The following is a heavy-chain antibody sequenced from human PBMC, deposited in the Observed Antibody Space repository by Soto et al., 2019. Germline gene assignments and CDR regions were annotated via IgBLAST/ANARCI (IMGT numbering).Heavy chain of an antibody. J-gene: IGHJ5*02. V-gene: IGHV3-30-3*01. Sequence: HPGGSLRLSCAASGFTFSSYAMHWVRQAPGKGLEWVAVISYDGSNKYYADSVKGRFTISRDNSKNTLYLQMNSLRAEDTAVYYCARSPYSSGLRNWFDPWGQGTLVTVSS. CDR1: GFTFSSYA. CDR2: ISYDGSNK. D-gene: IGHD6-19*01. CDR3: ARSPYSSGLRNWFDP.